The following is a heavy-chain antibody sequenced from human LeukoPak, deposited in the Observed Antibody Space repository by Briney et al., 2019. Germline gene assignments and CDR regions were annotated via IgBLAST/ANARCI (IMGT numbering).Heavy chain of an antibody. V-gene: IGHV1-2*02. CDR1: GYTFTGYY. Sequence: ASVKVSCKASGYTFTGYYMHWVRQAPGQGLEWMGWINLNSGGTNYAQKFQGRVTMTRDTSISTAYMELSRLRSDDTAVYYCARDEWGSGHHDYWGQGTLVTVSS. D-gene: IGHD3-10*01. J-gene: IGHJ4*02. CDR2: INLNSGGT. CDR3: ARDEWGSGHHDY.